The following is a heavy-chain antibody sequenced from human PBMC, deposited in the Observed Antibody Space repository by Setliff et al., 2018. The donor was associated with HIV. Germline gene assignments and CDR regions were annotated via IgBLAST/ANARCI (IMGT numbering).Heavy chain of an antibody. Sequence: GESLKISCTGSGYGFSNHWIGWVRQMPGRGLEWMGIIYPQDSDTRYSPSFEGHVTISADRSRNTAYLQWTALKASDTAMYYCARHTIDISLLVVQDPGPFDIWGRGIMVTVSS. CDR3: ARHTIDISLLVVQDPGPFDI. J-gene: IGHJ3*02. D-gene: IGHD3-10*01. CDR2: IYPQDSDT. V-gene: IGHV5-51*01. CDR1: GYGFSNHW.